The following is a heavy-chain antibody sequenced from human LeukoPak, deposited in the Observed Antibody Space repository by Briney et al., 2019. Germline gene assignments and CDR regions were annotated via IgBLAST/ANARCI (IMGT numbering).Heavy chain of an antibody. CDR2: ISGSGGST. CDR3: AKTGVGAITYYYYGMDV. D-gene: IGHD3-10*01. V-gene: IGHV3-23*01. Sequence: GRSLRLSCAASGFTFSRYAMSWVRQAPGKGLEWVSAISGSGGSTYYADSVEGRFTISRDNSKKALYLQMNSLRAEDTAVYYCAKTGVGAITYYYYGMDVWGQGTTVTVSS. J-gene: IGHJ6*02. CDR1: GFTFSRYA.